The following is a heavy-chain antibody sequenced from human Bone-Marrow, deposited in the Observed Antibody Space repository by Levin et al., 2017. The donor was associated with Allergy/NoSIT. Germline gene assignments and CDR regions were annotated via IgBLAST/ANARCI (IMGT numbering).Heavy chain of an antibody. D-gene: IGHD1-1*01. J-gene: IGHJ1*01. CDR1: GFIFTKNS. CDR3: AKPPPITNESEHFQH. CDR2: ISYDGDNK. V-gene: IGHV3-30*18. Sequence: PGGSLRLSCVASGFIFTKNSMHWVRQAPGKGLEWLAVISYDGDNKYYADSVRGRFAISRDNSKNTLYLQMDSLTAEDTAIYYCAKPPPITNESEHFQHWGQGTPVTVSS.